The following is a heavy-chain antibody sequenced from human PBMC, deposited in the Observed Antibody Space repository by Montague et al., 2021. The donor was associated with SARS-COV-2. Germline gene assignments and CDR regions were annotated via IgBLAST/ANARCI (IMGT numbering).Heavy chain of an antibody. CDR2: IWYDGSNT. CDR1: GFSFSSYV. D-gene: IGHD6-6*01. V-gene: IGHV3-33*01. J-gene: IGHJ6*02. Sequence: SLRLSWAASGFSFSSYVMHWVRQAPGKGLEWVAVIWYDGSNTYYADSVKGRFTISRDNSKNTLYLQMSSLRAEDTAVYYCARDRLEQLVLFYYDGMDVWGQGTTVTVSS. CDR3: ARDRLEQLVLFYYDGMDV.